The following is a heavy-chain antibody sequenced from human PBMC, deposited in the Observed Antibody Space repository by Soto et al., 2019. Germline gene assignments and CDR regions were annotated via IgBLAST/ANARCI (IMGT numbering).Heavy chain of an antibody. V-gene: IGHV3-23*01. CDR2: ISVSGGRT. CDR3: ASGGYWVYYGMDV. Sequence: GGSLRLSCAASGFTFSSYVMNWVRQAPGKGPEWVSAISVSGGRTYYADSVKGRFTISRDNSENTLFLQMNSLRGEDTAVYYCASGGYWVYYGMDVWGQGTTVTVSS. CDR1: GFTFSSYV. J-gene: IGHJ6*02. D-gene: IGHD3-22*01.